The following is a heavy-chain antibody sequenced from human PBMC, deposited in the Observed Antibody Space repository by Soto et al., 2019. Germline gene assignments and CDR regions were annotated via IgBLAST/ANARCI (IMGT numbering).Heavy chain of an antibody. J-gene: IGHJ5*01. D-gene: IGHD2-15*01. CDR2: IYKSATT. Sequence: PSETLSLTCPVSGDSISTVDYFWAWIRQPPGQALEYIGYIYKSATTYYNPSFESRVAISLDTSKSQFSLNVTSVTAADTAVYFCARGRYCLTGRCFPNWFDSWGQGTLVTVSS. V-gene: IGHV4-30-4*01. CDR1: GDSISTVDYF. CDR3: ARGRYCLTGRCFPNWFDS.